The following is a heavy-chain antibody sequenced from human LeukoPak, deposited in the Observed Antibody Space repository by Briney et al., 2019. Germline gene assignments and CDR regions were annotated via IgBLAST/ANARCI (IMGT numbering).Heavy chain of an antibody. CDR1: GGSISSGGYY. D-gene: IGHD2-2*01. CDR3: ARGGIYCSSTSCYVPLFDY. CDR2: TYYSGTT. Sequence: SQTLSLTCTVSGGSISSGGYYWSWIRQHQGKGLEWIGYTYYSGTTYYNPSLKSRVTISVDTSKNQFSLKLSSVTAADTAVYYCARGGIYCSSTSCYVPLFDYWGQGTLVTVSS. V-gene: IGHV4-31*03. J-gene: IGHJ4*02.